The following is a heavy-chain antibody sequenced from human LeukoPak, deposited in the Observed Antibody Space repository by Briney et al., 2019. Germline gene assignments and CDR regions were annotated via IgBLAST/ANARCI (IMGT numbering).Heavy chain of an antibody. V-gene: IGHV3-53*01. D-gene: IGHD3-3*01. Sequence: GGSLRLSCAVSGFAVSTNFMSWVRQAPGKGLECVSLIYTGGSTYSADSVKGRFTISRDNSKNTLYLQMNSLRAEDTAVYYCARVYDFWSGSRRDDALDIWGQGTLVTVSS. CDR2: IYTGGST. CDR1: GFAVSTNF. CDR3: ARVYDFWSGSRRDDALDI. J-gene: IGHJ3*02.